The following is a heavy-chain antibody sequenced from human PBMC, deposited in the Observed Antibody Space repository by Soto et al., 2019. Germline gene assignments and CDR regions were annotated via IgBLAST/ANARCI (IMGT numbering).Heavy chain of an antibody. V-gene: IGHV3-21*01. D-gene: IGHD6-19*01. J-gene: IGHJ3*02. Sequence: GGSLRLSCAASGFTLGSYSMNWVRQAPGKGLEWVSYITSSSYSIYYADSVRGRFTISRDNPKNSLYLQMNSLRAEDTAVYYCARDLAVAGTGEPAGFDIWGQGTMATVSS. CDR1: GFTLGSYS. CDR3: ARDLAVAGTGEPAGFDI. CDR2: ITSSSYSI.